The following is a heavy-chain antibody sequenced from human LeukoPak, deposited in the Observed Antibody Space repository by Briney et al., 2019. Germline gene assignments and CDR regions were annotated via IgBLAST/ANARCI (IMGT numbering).Heavy chain of an antibody. Sequence: RGALRLSCAASGFTLSRHNMNLVPQAPGKGLEWVSSISSSSSYIYYADSVRGRFTITRDNAKTSLYLQINSLRAEDTAVYYCAIVPAYCGGDCYSVYQDAFDIWGQGTRVTVSS. CDR3: AIVPAYCGGDCYSVYQDAFDI. D-gene: IGHD2-21*02. CDR1: GFTLSRHN. J-gene: IGHJ3*02. CDR2: ISSSSSYI. V-gene: IGHV3-21*01.